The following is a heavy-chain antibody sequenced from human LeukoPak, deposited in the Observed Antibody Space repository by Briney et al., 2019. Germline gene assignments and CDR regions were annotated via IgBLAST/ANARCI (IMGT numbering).Heavy chain of an antibody. V-gene: IGHV3-30*04. D-gene: IGHD6-13*01. CDR2: IRYDGSNK. CDR1: GFTFSGYT. Sequence: PGRSLRLSCAASGFTFSGYTMHWVRQAPGKGLEWVAFIRYDGSNKYYADSVKGRFTISRDNSKNTLYLQMNSLRAEDTAVYYCARDLMGIAYRGAFYYWGQGTLVTVSS. CDR3: ARDLMGIAYRGAFYY. J-gene: IGHJ4*02.